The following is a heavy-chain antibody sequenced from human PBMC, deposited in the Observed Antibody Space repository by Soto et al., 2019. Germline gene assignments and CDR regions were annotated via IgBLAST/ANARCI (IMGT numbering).Heavy chain of an antibody. J-gene: IGHJ5*02. Sequence: SVKVSCKASGGTFSSYAISWVRQAPGQGLELMGGIIPIFGTANYAQKFQGRVTITADKSTSTAYMELSSLRSEDTAVYYCARSRITMIVGNWFDPWGQGTLVTVSS. V-gene: IGHV1-69*06. CDR2: IIPIFGTA. CDR1: GGTFSSYA. D-gene: IGHD3-22*01. CDR3: ARSRITMIVGNWFDP.